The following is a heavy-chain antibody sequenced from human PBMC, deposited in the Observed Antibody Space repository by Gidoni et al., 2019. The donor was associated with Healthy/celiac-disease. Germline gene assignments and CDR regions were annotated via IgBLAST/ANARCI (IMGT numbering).Heavy chain of an antibody. CDR2: IYYSGNT. J-gene: IGHJ4*02. CDR3: AGLRLGELSSGYY. D-gene: IGHD3-16*02. V-gene: IGHV4-59*01. CDR1: GGSISSYY. Sequence: QVQLQESGQGLVKPSETLSLTCTVSGGSISSYYWSWIRQPPGKGLEWIGYIYYSGNTNYNPSLKSRVTISVDTSKNQFSLKLSSVTAADTAVYYCAGLRLGELSSGYYWGQGTLVTVSS.